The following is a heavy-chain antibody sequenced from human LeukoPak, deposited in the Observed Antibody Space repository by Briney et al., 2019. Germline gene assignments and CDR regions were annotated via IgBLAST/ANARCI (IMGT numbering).Heavy chain of an antibody. Sequence: SVTVSCTASGGTFSIYAISWVRQAPGQGLEWMGGIIPIFGTANYAHKFQGRVTITADESTIPAYMELSSLRSEDTAVYYCARGLRTVTNAFDIWGQGTMVTVSS. V-gene: IGHV1-69*13. D-gene: IGHD4-17*01. CDR3: ARGLRTVTNAFDI. CDR1: GGTFSIYA. CDR2: IIPIFGTA. J-gene: IGHJ3*02.